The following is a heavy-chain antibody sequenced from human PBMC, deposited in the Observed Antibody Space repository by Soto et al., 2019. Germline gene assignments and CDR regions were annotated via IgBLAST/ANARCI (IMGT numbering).Heavy chain of an antibody. J-gene: IGHJ6*02. CDR3: AKVKAEAVAGFYYYYGMDV. CDR1: GFTFSSYG. D-gene: IGHD6-19*01. CDR2: ISYDGSNK. V-gene: IGHV3-30*18. Sequence: QVQLVESGGGVVQPGRSLRLSCAASGFTFSSYGMHWVRQAPGKGLEWVAVISYDGSNKYYADSVKGRFTISRDNSKNTLYLQMNSLRAEDTAVYYCAKVKAEAVAGFYYYYGMDVWGQGTTVTVSS.